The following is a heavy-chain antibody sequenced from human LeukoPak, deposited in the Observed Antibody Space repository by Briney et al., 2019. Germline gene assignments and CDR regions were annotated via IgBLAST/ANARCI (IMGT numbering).Heavy chain of an antibody. CDR1: GFTFSNYY. V-gene: IGHV3-11*04. Sequence: PGGSLRLSCAASGFTFSNYYISWIRQAPGKGLEWVSYISSSSGSIYYADSVKGRFTISRDNAKNSLFLQMNSLRAEDTAVYYCARLPAYCSSTSCYYDYWGQGTLVTVSS. J-gene: IGHJ4*02. CDR2: ISSSSGSI. CDR3: ARLPAYCSSTSCYYDY. D-gene: IGHD2-2*01.